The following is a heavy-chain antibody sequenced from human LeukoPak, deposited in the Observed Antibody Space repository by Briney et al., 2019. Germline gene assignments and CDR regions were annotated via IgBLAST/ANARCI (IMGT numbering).Heavy chain of an antibody. J-gene: IGHJ3*02. Sequence: GGSLRLSCAASGFTFSSYSMHWVCQAPGKGLEWVAAISYDGSNKYYADSVKGRFTISRDNSKNTLYLQMNSLRAEDTAVYYCAKPSTMIVVVTAGAFDIWGQGTMVTVSS. CDR2: ISYDGSNK. D-gene: IGHD2-21*02. CDR3: AKPSTMIVVVTAGAFDI. V-gene: IGHV3-30*18. CDR1: GFTFSSYS.